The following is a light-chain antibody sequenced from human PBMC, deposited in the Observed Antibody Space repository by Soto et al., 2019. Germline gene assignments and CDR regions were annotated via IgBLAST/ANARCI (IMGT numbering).Light chain of an antibody. V-gene: IGLV2-14*01. CDR1: RSDVGGYNY. J-gene: IGLJ1*01. Sequence: QSVLTQPASVYGSSRQSITISCTGARSDVGGYNYVSWFQQHPGKAPKLLIYDVSNRPSGVSNRFSGSKSGNTASLTISGLQAEDEADYYCSSYTSSTTLDVFGTGTKVTVL. CDR2: DVS. CDR3: SSYTSSTTLDV.